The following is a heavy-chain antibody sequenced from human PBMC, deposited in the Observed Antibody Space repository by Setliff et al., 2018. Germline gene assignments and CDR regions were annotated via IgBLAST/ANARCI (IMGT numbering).Heavy chain of an antibody. V-gene: IGHV4-34*01. J-gene: IGHJ4*02. Sequence: LTCAVYGGSFSGYYWSWIRQPPGKGLEWIGEINHSGSTNYNPSLKSRVTMSVDTSKNQFSLKLSSVTAADTAVYYCARGPDSSGYYDSFDYWGQGTRVTVSS. CDR1: GGSFSGYY. CDR3: ARGPDSSGYYDSFDY. D-gene: IGHD3-22*01. CDR2: INHSGST.